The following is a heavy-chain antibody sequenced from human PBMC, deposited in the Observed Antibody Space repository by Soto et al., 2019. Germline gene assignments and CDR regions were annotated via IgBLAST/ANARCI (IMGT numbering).Heavy chain of an antibody. Sequence: QVQLQESGPGLVKPSQTLSLTCTVSGGSISSGDYYWSWIRQPPGKGLEWIGYIYYSGSTYYNPSLKSRVTISVDTSKIQFSLMLSSVTVADTAVYYCARRDIVVVVANAFDIWGQGTMVTVSS. D-gene: IGHD2-15*01. CDR3: ARRDIVVVVANAFDI. CDR2: IYYSGST. J-gene: IGHJ3*02. V-gene: IGHV4-30-4*01. CDR1: GGSISSGDYY.